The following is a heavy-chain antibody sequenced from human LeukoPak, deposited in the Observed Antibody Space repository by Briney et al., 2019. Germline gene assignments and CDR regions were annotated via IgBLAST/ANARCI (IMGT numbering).Heavy chain of an antibody. D-gene: IGHD3-9*01. CDR1: GGSISSGGYS. V-gene: IGHV4-30-2*01. Sequence: SQTLSLTCAVSGGSISSGGYSWSWIRQPPGKGLEWIGYIYHSGSTYYNPSLRSRVTISVDRSKNQFSLKLSSVTAADTAVYYCARASYDILTGYYRGDAFDIWGQGTMVTVSS. CDR2: IYHSGST. CDR3: ARASYDILTGYYRGDAFDI. J-gene: IGHJ3*02.